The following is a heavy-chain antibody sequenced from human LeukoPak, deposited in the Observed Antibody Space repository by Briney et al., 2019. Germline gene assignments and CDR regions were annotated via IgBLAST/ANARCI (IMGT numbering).Heavy chain of an antibody. J-gene: IGHJ4*02. D-gene: IGHD5-24*01. V-gene: IGHV4-59*01. CDR1: GGSISTY. Sequence: SETLSLTCTVAGGSISTYWSWIRQPPGKGLEWIGYIYYSGSTNYNPSLRSRVTISVDTSRDQFSLRLSSVTAADTAVYYCARGDGYNYPFDYWGQGTLVTASS. CDR2: IYYSGST. CDR3: ARGDGYNYPFDY.